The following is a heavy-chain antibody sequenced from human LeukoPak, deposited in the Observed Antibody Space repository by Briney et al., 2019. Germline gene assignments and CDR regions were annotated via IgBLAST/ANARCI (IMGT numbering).Heavy chain of an antibody. CDR1: PGSISNYY. D-gene: IGHD3-22*01. V-gene: IGHV4-4*07. CDR3: ARTPIYYYDNSGYYN. J-gene: IGHJ4*02. CDR2: IYSSGST. Sequence: PSETLSLTCTVSPGSISNYYWSWIRQPAGKGLEWIGLIYSSGSTSYNPSLKSRVTMSVDTSKNQFSLKLSSVTAADTAVYYCARTPIYYYDNSGYYNWGQGTLVTVSS.